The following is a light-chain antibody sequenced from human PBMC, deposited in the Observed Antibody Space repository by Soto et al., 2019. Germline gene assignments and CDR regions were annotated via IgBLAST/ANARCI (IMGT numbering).Light chain of an antibody. Sequence: ETVLTQSPATLSVSPGEGVILSCRASQSISSSLAWYQQKPGQVPRLLVYAASTRATDIPARFSGSGSGTEFILTINRLQSEDFAVSFCQQYNSWPLTFGGGTRVEIK. CDR3: QQYNSWPLT. CDR1: QSISSS. J-gene: IGKJ4*01. V-gene: IGKV3-15*01. CDR2: AAS.